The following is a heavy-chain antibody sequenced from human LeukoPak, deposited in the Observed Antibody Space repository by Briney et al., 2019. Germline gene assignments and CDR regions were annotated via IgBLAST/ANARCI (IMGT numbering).Heavy chain of an antibody. CDR1: GGSISSYY. J-gene: IGHJ4*02. CDR3: ARDGSSGYHDY. D-gene: IGHD3-22*01. Sequence: SETLSLTCTVSGGSISSYYWSWIRQPPGKGLEWIGYIYYSGSTNYNPSLKSRVTISVDTSKNQFSLKLSSVTAADTAVYYCARDGSSGYHDYWGQGTLVTVSS. CDR2: IYYSGST. V-gene: IGHV4-59*12.